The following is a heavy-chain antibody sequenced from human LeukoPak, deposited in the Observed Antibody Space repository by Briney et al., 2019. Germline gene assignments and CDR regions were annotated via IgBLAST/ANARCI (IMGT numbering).Heavy chain of an antibody. J-gene: IGHJ4*02. D-gene: IGHD3-10*01. V-gene: IGHV3-66*01. CDR1: GFTVSSNY. Sequence: GGSLRLSCAVSGFTVSSNYMSWVRQAPGKGLEWVSIIYSGGNPYYADSVKGRFTISRDISENTVYLQMNSLRPEDTAVYYCARDLNTVVRGGNSPNFFDYWGQGTLVTVSS. CDR2: IYSGGNP. CDR3: ARDLNTVVRGGNSPNFFDY.